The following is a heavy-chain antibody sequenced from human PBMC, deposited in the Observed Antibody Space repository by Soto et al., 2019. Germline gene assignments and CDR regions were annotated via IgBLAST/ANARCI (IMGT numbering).Heavy chain of an antibody. V-gene: IGHV4-39*01. CDR3: ARPGYCSGGSCYPHAFDI. Sequence: QLQLQESGPGLVKPSETLSLTCTVSGGSISSSSYYWGWIRQPPGKGLEWIGSIYYSGSTFYNPALRIGVTLSVDTSKNQFSLKLSSVTAADTAVYYCARPGYCSGGSCYPHAFDIWGQGTMVTVSS. D-gene: IGHD2-15*01. CDR2: IYYSGST. CDR1: GGSISSSSYY. J-gene: IGHJ3*02.